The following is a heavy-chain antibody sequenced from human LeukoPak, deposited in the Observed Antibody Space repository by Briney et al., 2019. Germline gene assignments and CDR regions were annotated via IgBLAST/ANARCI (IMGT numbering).Heavy chain of an antibody. CDR2: MYHSGGT. CDR3: ARAGGAVAGTIFDY. Sequence: SQTLSLTCTVSGGSMNSGTYYWSWIRQPPGKGLEWIGYMYHSGGTYYNPSLKSRVTISVDMSKNQFSLKLSSLTAADTAVYYRARAGGAVAGTIFDYWGQGTLVTVSS. J-gene: IGHJ4*02. D-gene: IGHD6-19*01. CDR1: GGSMNSGTYY. V-gene: IGHV4-30-2*01.